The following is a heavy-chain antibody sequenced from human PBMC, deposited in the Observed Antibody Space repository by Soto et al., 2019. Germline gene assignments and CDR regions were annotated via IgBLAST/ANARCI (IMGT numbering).Heavy chain of an antibody. J-gene: IGHJ6*02. Sequence: QEQLVQSGAEMKKPGASVKLSCKTSGYTFTDYFVHWLRQAPGQGFEWLVMIIPSGGRTSYAQKFQGRRAVTRDMSTSTVYMEFSSLRSDGTAVYFCARERGHFDVRGYHQYYYYYGMDVWGQGTSVTVSS. D-gene: IGHD3-10*02. V-gene: IGHV1-46*01. CDR3: ARERGHFDVRGYHQYYYYYGMDV. CDR1: GYTFTDYF. CDR2: IIPSGGRT.